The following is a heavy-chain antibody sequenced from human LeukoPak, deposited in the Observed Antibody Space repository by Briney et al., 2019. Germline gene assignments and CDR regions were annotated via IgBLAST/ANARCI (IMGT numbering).Heavy chain of an antibody. CDR2: ISYDGSNK. CDR1: GFTFSSYG. V-gene: IGHV3-30*18. J-gene: IGHJ6*02. Sequence: GGSLRLSCAASGFTFSSYGMHWVRQAPGKGLEWVAVISYDGSNKYYADSVKGRFTISRDNSKNTLYLQMNSLRAEDTAVYYCAKADYYDSSDNYYYYGMDVWGQGTTVTVSS. D-gene: IGHD3-22*01. CDR3: AKADYYDSSDNYYYYGMDV.